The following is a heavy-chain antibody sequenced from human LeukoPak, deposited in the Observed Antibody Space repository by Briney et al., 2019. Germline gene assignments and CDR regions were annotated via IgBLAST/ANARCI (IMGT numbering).Heavy chain of an antibody. Sequence: GGSLRLSCAASGFAFSSYWMSWVRQAPGKGLEWVANIKQDGSEKNYVDSVKGRFTISRDNAKNSLELQMNSLRDEDTAVYYCARAGGYASSWAYWGQGTLVTVSS. D-gene: IGHD5-12*01. CDR1: GFAFSSYW. CDR3: ARAGGYASSWAY. J-gene: IGHJ4*02. V-gene: IGHV3-7*01. CDR2: IKQDGSEK.